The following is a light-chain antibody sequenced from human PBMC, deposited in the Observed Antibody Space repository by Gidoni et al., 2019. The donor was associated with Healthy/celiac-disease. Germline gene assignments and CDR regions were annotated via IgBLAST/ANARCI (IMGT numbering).Light chain of an antibody. CDR1: QSLLHSNGYNY. CDR3: MQALQTPPWT. CDR2: LGS. V-gene: IGKV2-28*01. J-gene: IGKJ1*01. Sequence: DIVMTQSPLSLPVTPGEPASISCRSSQSLLHSNGYNYLDWYLQKPGQSPQLLIYLGSNRASGVPDRFSGSGSGTDFTLKISRGEAEDVGVYYCMQALQTPPWTFXXXTKVEIK.